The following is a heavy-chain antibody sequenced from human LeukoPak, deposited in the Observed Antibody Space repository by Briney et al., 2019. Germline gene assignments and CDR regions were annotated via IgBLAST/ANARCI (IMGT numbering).Heavy chain of an antibody. V-gene: IGHV3-74*01. D-gene: IGHD3-22*01. CDR2: INSDGSWT. CDR3: ARGGYYYDSSGVDY. J-gene: IGHJ4*02. CDR1: GSYW. Sequence: GGSLRLSCAASGSYWMHWVRQAPGKGLVWVSHINSDGSWTSYADSVKGRFTISRDNSKNTLYLQMNSLRAEDTAVCYCARGGYYYDSSGVDYWGQGTLVTVSS.